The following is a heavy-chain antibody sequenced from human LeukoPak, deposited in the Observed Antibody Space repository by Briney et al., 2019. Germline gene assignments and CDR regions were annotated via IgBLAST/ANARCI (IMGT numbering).Heavy chain of an antibody. V-gene: IGHV1-46*01. CDR1: GYTFTNYY. CDR3: AKYGELNLLRFLEWSPSGEYYYYMDV. D-gene: IGHD3-3*01. CDR2: INPSSGGT. Sequence: GASVKVSCKASGYTFTNYYMPWVRQAPGQGLEWMGIINPSSGGTTYAQKFQGRVTMTRDMSTSTVYMELSSLRSEDTAVYYCAKYGELNLLRFLEWSPSGEYYYYMDVWGKGTTVTVSS. J-gene: IGHJ6*03.